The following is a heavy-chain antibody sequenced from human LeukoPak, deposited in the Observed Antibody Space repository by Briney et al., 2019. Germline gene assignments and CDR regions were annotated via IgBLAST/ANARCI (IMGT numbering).Heavy chain of an antibody. Sequence: PGGSLRLSCAASGFTFSSYAMSWVRQAPEKGLEWVSAISGSGGSTYYADSVKGRFTISRDNSKNTLYLQMNSLRAEDTAVYYCAKNHYYDILTGYPSPYYFDYWGQGTLVTVSS. J-gene: IGHJ4*02. D-gene: IGHD3-9*01. V-gene: IGHV3-23*01. CDR1: GFTFSSYA. CDR2: ISGSGGST. CDR3: AKNHYYDILTGYPSPYYFDY.